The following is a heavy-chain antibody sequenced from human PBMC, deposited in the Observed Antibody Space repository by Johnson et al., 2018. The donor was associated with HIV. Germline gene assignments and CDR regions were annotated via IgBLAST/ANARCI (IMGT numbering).Heavy chain of an antibody. CDR2: IKQDGSEK. CDR3: AKARVRYSSDVDAFDM. CDR1: VFTFSSYW. Sequence: VLLVESGGGLVQPGGSLRLSCAASVFTFSSYWMSWVRQAPGKGLEWVANIKQDGSEKYSVDSVKGRFTISRDNSKNSLHLQMNSLRAEDTAFYYCAKARVRYSSDVDAFDMWGQGTMVTVSS. D-gene: IGHD6-19*01. V-gene: IGHV3-7*05. J-gene: IGHJ3*02.